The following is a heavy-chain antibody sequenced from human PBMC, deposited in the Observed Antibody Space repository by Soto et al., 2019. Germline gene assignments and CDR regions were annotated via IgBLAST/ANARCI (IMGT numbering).Heavy chain of an antibody. CDR3: ARPFEYSSSYYFDY. V-gene: IGHV4-39*01. Sequence: SETLSLTCTVSGGSISSSSYYWGWIRQPPGKGLEWIGSIYYCGSTYYNPSLKSRVTISVDTSKNQFSLKLSSVTAADTAVYYCARPFEYSSSYYFDYWGQGTLVTVSS. J-gene: IGHJ4*02. CDR1: GGSISSSSYY. CDR2: IYYCGST. D-gene: IGHD6-6*01.